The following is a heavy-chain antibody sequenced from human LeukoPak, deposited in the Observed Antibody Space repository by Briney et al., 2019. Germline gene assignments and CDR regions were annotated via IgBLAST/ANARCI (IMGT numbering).Heavy chain of an antibody. CDR3: AKDEDRGGSGRYYTYYYGMDV. D-gene: IGHD3-10*01. CDR1: GFTFDNYA. V-gene: IGHV3-9*01. CDR2: ISRNSGSI. Sequence: PGGSLRLSCVASGFTFDNYAMHWVRQAPGKGLEWVSGISRNSGSIGYADSVKGRFTVSRDNAKNCLYLQMNSLRAEDTALYYCAKDEDRGGSGRYYTYYYGMDVWGQGTTVTVSS. J-gene: IGHJ6*01.